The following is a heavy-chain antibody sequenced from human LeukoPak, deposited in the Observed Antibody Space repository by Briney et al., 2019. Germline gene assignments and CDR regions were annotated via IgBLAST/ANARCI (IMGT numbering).Heavy chain of an antibody. CDR3: TRGSPGYSSSWLDF. CDR1: AFTFSSYW. J-gene: IGHJ4*02. CDR2: INSDGSSR. Sequence: GGSLRLSCATSAFTFSSYWMHWVRQAPGKGLVWVSRINSDGSSRSYAHYVKGRFTISRVDAKNTLYLQMSSLSVDDTAIYYCTRGSPGYSSSWLDFWGQGILVTVSS. V-gene: IGHV3-74*01. D-gene: IGHD6-13*01.